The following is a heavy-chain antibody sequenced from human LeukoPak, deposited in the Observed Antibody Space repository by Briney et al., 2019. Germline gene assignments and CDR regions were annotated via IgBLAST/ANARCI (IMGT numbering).Heavy chain of an antibody. Sequence: ASVKVSCKASGYTFTGYYMHWVRQAPGQGLEWMGIINPSGGSTSYAQKFQGRVTMTRDTSTSTVYMELSSLRSEDTAVYYCARDWVRGYSYGYFDYRGQGTLVTVSS. J-gene: IGHJ4*02. CDR1: GYTFTGYY. D-gene: IGHD5-18*01. V-gene: IGHV1-46*01. CDR2: INPSGGST. CDR3: ARDWVRGYSYGYFDY.